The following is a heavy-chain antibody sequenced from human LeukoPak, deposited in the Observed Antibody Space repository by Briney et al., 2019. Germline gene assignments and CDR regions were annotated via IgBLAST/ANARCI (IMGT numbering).Heavy chain of an antibody. V-gene: IGHV1-18*01. CDR1: GYTFTSYG. D-gene: IGHD5-12*01. Sequence: ASVKVSCKASGYTFTSYGISWVRQAPGQGLEWMGWISAYNGNTNYAQKLQGRVTMTTDTSTSTAYMELRSLRSDDTAVYYCAGVPLVTTIQLIWFDPWGQGTLVTVSS. CDR3: AGVPLVTTIQLIWFDP. CDR2: ISAYNGNT. J-gene: IGHJ5*02.